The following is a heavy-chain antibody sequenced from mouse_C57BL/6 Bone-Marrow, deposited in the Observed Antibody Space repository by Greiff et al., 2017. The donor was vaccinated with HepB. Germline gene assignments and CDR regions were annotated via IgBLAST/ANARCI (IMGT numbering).Heavy chain of an antibody. D-gene: IGHD2-12*01. V-gene: IGHV1-39*01. CDR1: GYSFTDYN. CDR3: ARWPLRRGYYYAMDY. CDR2: INPNYGTT. J-gene: IGHJ4*01. Sequence: VHVKQSGPELVKPGASVKISCKASGYSFTDYNMNWVKQSNGKSLEWIGVINPNYGTTSYNQKFKGKATLTVDQSSSTAYMQLNSLTSEDSAVYYCARWPLRRGYYYAMDYWGQGTSVTVSS.